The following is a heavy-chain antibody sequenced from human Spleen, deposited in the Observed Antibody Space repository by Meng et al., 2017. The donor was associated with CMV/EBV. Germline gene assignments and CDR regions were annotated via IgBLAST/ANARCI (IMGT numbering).Heavy chain of an antibody. V-gene: IGHV3-20*04. Sequence: GESLKISCAASGFTFDDYGMSWVRQGPGKGLEWVSGINWNGGNTAYADSVKGRFTISRDNSKNTLYLQMNSLRAEDTAVYYCARDYYDNNGYYYTLGYWGQGTLVTVSS. CDR2: INWNGGNT. CDR1: GFTFDDYG. D-gene: IGHD3-22*01. J-gene: IGHJ4*02. CDR3: ARDYYDNNGYYYTLGY.